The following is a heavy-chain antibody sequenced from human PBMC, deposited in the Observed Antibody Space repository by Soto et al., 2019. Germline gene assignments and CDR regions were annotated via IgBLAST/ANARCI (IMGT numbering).Heavy chain of an antibody. J-gene: IGHJ6*02. Sequence: SETLSLTCAVYGGPFSGYYWSWIRQPPGKGLEWIGEINLSGNINYNPSLKSRVTMSVDTSQRHFSLKVNSVTAADTAVYYCARRPYYGSGNYYGRSSGLDVWGQGTTVTVSS. V-gene: IGHV4-34*01. D-gene: IGHD3-10*01. CDR3: ARRPYYGSGNYYGRSSGLDV. CDR1: GGPFSGYY. CDR2: INLSGNI.